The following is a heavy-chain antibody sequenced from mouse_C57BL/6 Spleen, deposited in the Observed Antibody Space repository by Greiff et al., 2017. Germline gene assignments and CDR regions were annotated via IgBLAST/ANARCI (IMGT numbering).Heavy chain of an antibody. V-gene: IGHV1-69*01. CDR1: GYTFTSYW. J-gene: IGHJ2*01. Sequence: QVQLQQPGAELVMPGASVKLSCKASGYTFTSYWMHWVKQRPGQGLEWIGEIDPSDSYTNYNQKFKGKSTLTVDKSSSTAYMQLSSLTSEDSAVYYCTLRTGLDYWGQGTTLTVSS. CDR2: IDPSDSYT. CDR3: TLRTGLDY.